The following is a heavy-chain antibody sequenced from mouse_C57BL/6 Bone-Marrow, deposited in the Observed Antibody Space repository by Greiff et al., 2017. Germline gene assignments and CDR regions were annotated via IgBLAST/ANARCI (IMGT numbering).Heavy chain of an antibody. CDR1: GYTFTDYY. Sequence: VQLQQSGPELVKPGASVKISCKASGYTFTDYYINWVKQRPGQGLEWIGWIFPGSGSTYYNEKFKGKATLTVDKSSSTAYMLLSSLTSEDSAVYFCARNRIYYGKASYYAMDYWGQGTSVTVSS. J-gene: IGHJ4*01. V-gene: IGHV1-75*01. CDR2: IFPGSGST. D-gene: IGHD2-1*01. CDR3: ARNRIYYGKASYYAMDY.